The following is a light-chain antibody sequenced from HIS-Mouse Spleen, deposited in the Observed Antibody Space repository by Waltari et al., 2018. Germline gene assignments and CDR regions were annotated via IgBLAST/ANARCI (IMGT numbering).Light chain of an antibody. J-gene: IGLJ2*01. CDR2: DVS. CDR3: CSYAGSYTFEVV. Sequence: QSALTQPRSVSGSPGQSVTLSCTGTSSDVGGYHYVSWYQQHPGKAPKLMIYDVSKRPSGVPDRFSGSKSGNTASLTISGLQAEDEADYYCCSYAGSYTFEVVFGGGTKLTVL. CDR1: SSDVGGYHY. V-gene: IGLV2-11*01.